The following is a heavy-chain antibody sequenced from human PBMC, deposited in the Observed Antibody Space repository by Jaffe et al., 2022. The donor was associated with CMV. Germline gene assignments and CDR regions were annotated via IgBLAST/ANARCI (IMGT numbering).Heavy chain of an antibody. CDR1: GFTFSSYS. CDR3: ATDGWIQLMTT. D-gene: IGHD5-18*01. J-gene: IGHJ4*02. Sequence: EVQLVESGGGLVKPGGSLRLSCAASGFTFSSYSMNWVRQAPGKGLEWVSSISSSSSYIYYADSVKGRFTISRDNAKNSLYLQMNSLRAEDTAVYYCATDGWIQLMTTWGQGTLVTVSS. CDR2: ISSSSSYI. V-gene: IGHV3-21*01.